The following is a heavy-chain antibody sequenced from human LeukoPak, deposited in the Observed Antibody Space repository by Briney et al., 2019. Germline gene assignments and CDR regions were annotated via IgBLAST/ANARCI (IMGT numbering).Heavy chain of an antibody. CDR3: ARPSGSYDAFDI. CDR1: GFTFSSYS. V-gene: IGHV3-21*01. Sequence: PGGSLRLSCAASGFTFSSYSMNWVRQAPGKGLEWVSSISSSSSYIYYADSVKGRFTISGDNAKNSLYLQMNSLRAEDTAVYYCARPSGSYDAFDIWGQGTMVTVSS. J-gene: IGHJ3*02. D-gene: IGHD1-26*01. CDR2: ISSSSSYI.